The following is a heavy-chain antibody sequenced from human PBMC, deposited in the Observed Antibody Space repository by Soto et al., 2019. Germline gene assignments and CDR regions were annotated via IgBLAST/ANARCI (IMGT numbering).Heavy chain of an antibody. Sequence: QITLKESGPTLVKPTQTLTLTCTFSGFSLSTSGVGVGWIRQPPGKALEWLALIYWDDDKRYSPSLKSRLTITKDPSKHQVVLTMTNMDPVDTATYYCASRPITMFRGVTFFDYWGQGTLVTVSS. D-gene: IGHD3-10*01. CDR1: GFSLSTSGVG. CDR3: ASRPITMFRGVTFFDY. CDR2: IYWDDDK. J-gene: IGHJ4*02. V-gene: IGHV2-5*02.